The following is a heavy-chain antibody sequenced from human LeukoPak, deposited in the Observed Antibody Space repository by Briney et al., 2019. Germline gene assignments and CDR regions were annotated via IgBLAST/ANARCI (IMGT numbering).Heavy chain of an antibody. J-gene: IGHJ4*02. Sequence: SETLSLTCAVYGGSFSGYYWSWIRQPPGKGLEWIGEINHSGSTNYNPSLKSRVTISVDTSKNQISLKLSSVTAADTAVYYCASLGAARLDYWGQGTLVTVSS. CDR2: INHSGST. D-gene: IGHD6-6*01. CDR1: GGSFSGYY. CDR3: ASLGAARLDY. V-gene: IGHV4-34*01.